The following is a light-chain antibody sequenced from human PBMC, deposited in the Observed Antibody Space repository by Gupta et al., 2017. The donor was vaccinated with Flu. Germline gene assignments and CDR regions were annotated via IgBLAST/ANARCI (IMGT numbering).Light chain of an antibody. Sequence: EIVMTQSPATLSVSPGERATLSCRASQSVGSNLAWYQQKPGQAPRLLIYGASTRATDIPARFSGGGSGTEFTLTISSLQSEDFAVYYCQQYNNWPLYTFGQGTKLDI. CDR2: GAS. CDR1: QSVGSN. CDR3: QQYNNWPLYT. V-gene: IGKV3-15*01. J-gene: IGKJ2*01.